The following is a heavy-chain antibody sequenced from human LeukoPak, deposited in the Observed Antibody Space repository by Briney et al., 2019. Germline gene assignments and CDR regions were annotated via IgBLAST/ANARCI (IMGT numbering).Heavy chain of an antibody. J-gene: IGHJ4*02. Sequence: KTVGSLRLSCAASGFTFSDYYMSWIRQAPGKGLEWVSYISSSGSTIYYADSVKGRFTISRDNAKNSLYLQMNSLRAEDTAVYYCARDWGYCSSNSCPLDYWGQGTLVTVSS. V-gene: IGHV3-11*01. D-gene: IGHD2-2*01. CDR2: ISSSGSTI. CDR3: ARDWGYCSSNSCPLDY. CDR1: GFTFSDYY.